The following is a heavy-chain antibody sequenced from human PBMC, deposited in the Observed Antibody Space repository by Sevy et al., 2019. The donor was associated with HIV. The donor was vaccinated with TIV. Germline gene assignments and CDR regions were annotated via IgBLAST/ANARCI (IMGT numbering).Heavy chain of an antibody. J-gene: IGHJ3*02. V-gene: IGHV3-30*18. CDR2: ISYDGSNK. CDR1: GFTFSSYG. Sequence: GGSLRLSCAASGFTFSSYGMHWVRQAPGKGLEWVAVISYDGSNKYYADSVKGRFTISRGNSKNTLYLQMNSLRAEDTAVYYCAKENNITATTVGAFDIWGQGTMVTVSS. D-gene: IGHD1-20*01. CDR3: AKENNITATTVGAFDI.